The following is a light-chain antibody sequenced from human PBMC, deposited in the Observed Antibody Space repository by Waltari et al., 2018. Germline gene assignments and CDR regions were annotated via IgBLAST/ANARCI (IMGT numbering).Light chain of an antibody. CDR3: CSYVGGAKVT. V-gene: IGLV2-23*01. J-gene: IGLJ2*01. CDR1: ASGAGPYKL. CDR2: DGD. Sequence: QSALTQPASVSGSPGQSITFSCTGTASGAGPYKLVSWDQHHPGTAPQLIIYDGDKRPSGVPSRFSASKSGDTASLRISGLQSEDEADYYCCSYVGGAKVTFGGGTKVTVL.